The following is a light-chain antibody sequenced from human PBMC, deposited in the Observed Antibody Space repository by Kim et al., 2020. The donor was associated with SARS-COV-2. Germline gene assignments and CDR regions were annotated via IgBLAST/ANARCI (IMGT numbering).Light chain of an antibody. Sequence: QAHPIPCTGTSSAVGYYNSVSWHQQHPGKAPKLIMYDVSERASGVSNRFSGSQSGNTASLTISGLRAEDEADYYCSSHTTSSTYVFGSGTKVTVL. CDR3: SSHTTSSTYV. CDR1: SSAVGYYNS. V-gene: IGLV2-14*03. CDR2: DVS. J-gene: IGLJ1*01.